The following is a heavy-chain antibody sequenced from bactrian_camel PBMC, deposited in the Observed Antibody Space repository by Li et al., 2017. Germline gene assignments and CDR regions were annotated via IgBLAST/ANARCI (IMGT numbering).Heavy chain of an antibody. CDR1: GSAFTTYW. CDR2: LTMDGGTT. V-gene: IGHV3S1*01. CDR3: ANVIGGGDWFDRLDPRLKL. J-gene: IGHJ4*01. D-gene: IGHD1*01. Sequence: VQLVESGGGLVQPGASLRLSCAASGSAFTTYWLYWVRQAPGKGLEWVSALTMDGGTTYYADSVRGRFTISRDNAKNTVYLQMNSLKPEDTAMYYCANVIGGGDWFDRLDPRLKLVGPGDPGHRL.